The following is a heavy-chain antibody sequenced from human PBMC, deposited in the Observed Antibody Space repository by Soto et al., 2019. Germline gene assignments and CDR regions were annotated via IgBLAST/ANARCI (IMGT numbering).Heavy chain of an antibody. J-gene: IGHJ4*02. Sequence: QVQLQESGPGLVKPSGTLSLTCAVSGGSISSSNWWSWVRQPPGKGLEWIGEIYHSGSTNYNPSLKIRVTISVDKSKNQFSLKLSYVTAEETAVYYCVRAAMGGSSWPFDYGGQGTLVTVSS. V-gene: IGHV4-4*02. CDR2: IYHSGST. CDR1: GGSISSSNW. D-gene: IGHD6-13*01. CDR3: VRAAMGGSSWPFDY.